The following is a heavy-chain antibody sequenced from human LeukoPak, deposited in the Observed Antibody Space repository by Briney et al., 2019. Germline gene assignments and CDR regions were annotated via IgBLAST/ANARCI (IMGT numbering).Heavy chain of an antibody. CDR1: GYTFTGYY. Sequence: ASVKVSCTASGYTFTGYYMHWVRQAPGQGLEWMGWINPNSGDTHYAQKCQGRVTMTRDTSISTAYMELSRLRSDDTAVYYCAIVRGTYYPFSFDYWGQGAQVAVSS. D-gene: IGHD1-26*01. CDR2: INPNSGDT. V-gene: IGHV1-2*02. J-gene: IGHJ4*02. CDR3: AIVRGTYYPFSFDY.